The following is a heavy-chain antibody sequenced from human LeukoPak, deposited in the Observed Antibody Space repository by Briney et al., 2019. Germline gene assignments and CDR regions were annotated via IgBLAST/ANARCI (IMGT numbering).Heavy chain of an antibody. V-gene: IGHV4-34*01. D-gene: IGHD1-26*01. Sequence: SETLSLTCAVYGGSFSGYYWSWIRQPPGKGLEWIGEINHSGSTNYNPSLKSRVTISVDTSKNQFSLKLSSVTAADTAVYYCAPLRRPTSILYYYYMDVWGKGTTVTVSS. CDR1: GGSFSGYY. CDR2: INHSGST. CDR3: APLRRPTSILYYYYMDV. J-gene: IGHJ6*03.